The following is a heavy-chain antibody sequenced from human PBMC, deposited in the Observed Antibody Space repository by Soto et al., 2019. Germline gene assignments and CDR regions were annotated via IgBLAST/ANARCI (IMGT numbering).Heavy chain of an antibody. V-gene: IGHV4-39*01. CDR3: ARLVFHCLRGSCDDYSFYGLDV. J-gene: IGHJ6*02. Sequence: SETLSLTCTVSGGSISSTDHYWGWVRQPPGKGLEWLGSIYFAGSTFHNPALKSRATISVETSRNKFPLRLTTVTAPDTAVYYCARLVFHCLRGSCDDYSFYGLDVWGQGTTVTVSS. D-gene: IGHD2-15*01. CDR2: IYFAGST. CDR1: GGSISSTDHY.